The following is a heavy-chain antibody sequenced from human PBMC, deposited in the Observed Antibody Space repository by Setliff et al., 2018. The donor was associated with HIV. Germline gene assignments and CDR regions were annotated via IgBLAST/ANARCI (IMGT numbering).Heavy chain of an antibody. CDR2: IHHSGTA. CDR3: ARLSGGMVPNY. Sequence: SETLSLTCTVSGGAITRTPYYWGWIRQPPGKGLEWIGSIHHSGTAYYNPSLKSRGTISVDPSKNQILLRLSSVTAADTAVYYCARLSGGMVPNYWGQGTLGTVSS. D-gene: IGHD3-10*01. J-gene: IGHJ4*02. CDR1: GGAITRTPYY. V-gene: IGHV4-39*01.